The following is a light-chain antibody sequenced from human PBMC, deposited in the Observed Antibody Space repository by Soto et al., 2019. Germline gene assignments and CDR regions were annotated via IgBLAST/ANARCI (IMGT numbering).Light chain of an antibody. CDR1: QSVSSSY. CDR3: QQYNNWSTWT. Sequence: EIVLTASPCTLSLSPGERATLSCRASQSVSSSYLAWYQQKPGQAPRLLIYGASTRATGIPARFSGSGSETEFTLTISSLQAEDSAVYFCQQYNNWSTWTFGQRTKV. CDR2: GAS. V-gene: IGKV3-15*01. J-gene: IGKJ1*01.